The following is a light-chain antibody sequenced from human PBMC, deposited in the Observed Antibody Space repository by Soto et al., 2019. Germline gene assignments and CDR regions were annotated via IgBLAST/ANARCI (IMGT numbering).Light chain of an antibody. Sequence: DIQMTQSPSTPSASVGDRVTITCRASQSLNTALAWYQQKPGKAPRLLIYTASNLESGVPSRFSGSGSGTEFTLTISSLQPDDFATYYCQQHISYPRTFGQGTKVEIK. CDR3: QQHISYPRT. CDR2: TAS. CDR1: QSLNTA. V-gene: IGKV1-5*03. J-gene: IGKJ1*01.